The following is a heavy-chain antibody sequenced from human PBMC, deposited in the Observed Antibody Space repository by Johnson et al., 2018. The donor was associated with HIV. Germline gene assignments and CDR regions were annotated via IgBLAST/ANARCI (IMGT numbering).Heavy chain of an antibody. V-gene: IGHV3-66*01. Sequence: VQLVESGGGLVQPGGSLRLSCAASGFTFSDYYMSWIRQAPGKGLEWVSVLYSGGSTYYADSVKGRFTISRDDSKNTLYLQMNSLKTEDTAVYYCTTKTTVVTLGFDIWGQGTMVTVSS. CDR1: GFTFSDYY. J-gene: IGHJ3*02. CDR3: TTKTTVVTLGFDI. CDR2: LYSGGST. D-gene: IGHD4-23*01.